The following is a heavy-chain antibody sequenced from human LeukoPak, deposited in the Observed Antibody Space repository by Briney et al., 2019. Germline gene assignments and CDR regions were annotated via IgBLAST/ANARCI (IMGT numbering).Heavy chain of an antibody. Sequence: GESLKISCKGSGYSFTSYWIGWVRQMPGKGLEWMGIIYPGDSDTRYSPSFQGQVTISADKSISTAYLQWSSLKASEIAMYYCARSYYYDSSGYYPFDYWGQGTLVTVSS. J-gene: IGHJ4*02. CDR1: GYSFTSYW. CDR3: ARSYYYDSSGYYPFDY. V-gene: IGHV5-51*01. D-gene: IGHD3-22*01. CDR2: IYPGDSDT.